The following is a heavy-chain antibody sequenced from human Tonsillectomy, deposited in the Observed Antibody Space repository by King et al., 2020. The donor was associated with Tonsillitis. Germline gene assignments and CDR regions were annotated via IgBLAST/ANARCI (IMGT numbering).Heavy chain of an antibody. J-gene: IGHJ4*02. Sequence: QLQESGPGLVKPSETLSLTCTVSGGSINSYYWSWIRQPPGEGLEWIGYIYYSGSTNYTPSLKSRVSISVATAKNQFSLNLTSVTAADTAVYYCARRGSGWSHFDYWGQGTLVTVSS. V-gene: IGHV4-59*01. D-gene: IGHD6-13*01. CDR1: GGSINSYY. CDR3: ARRGSGWSHFDY. CDR2: IYYSGST.